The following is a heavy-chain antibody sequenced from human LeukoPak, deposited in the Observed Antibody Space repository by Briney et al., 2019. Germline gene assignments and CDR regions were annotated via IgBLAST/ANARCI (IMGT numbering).Heavy chain of an antibody. CDR2: ISFDGSSE. Sequence: PGRSLRLSCAASGFTFSSYGMHWVRQAPGKGLEWVAVISFDGSSEDYADSVKGRFTISRDNSRNTLYLQMNSLRVEDTAVYYCAKAADQYYYSYFYYMDVWGKGTTVTVSS. D-gene: IGHD2/OR15-2a*01. CDR3: AKAADQYYYSYFYYMDV. CDR1: GFTFSSYG. V-gene: IGHV3-30*18. J-gene: IGHJ6*03.